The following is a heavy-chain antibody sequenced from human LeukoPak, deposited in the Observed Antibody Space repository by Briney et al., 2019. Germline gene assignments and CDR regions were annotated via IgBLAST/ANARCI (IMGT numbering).Heavy chain of an antibody. Sequence: GESLQISCKGSGYTFPTYWIGGVRQMPGKGLEGMGSIYPFDSDTRYSPSFQGQVTISADKSISTAYLQWSSLKASDTAMYYCARAYYYDSSGYHPLDYWGQGTLVSVSS. J-gene: IGHJ4*02. V-gene: IGHV5-51*01. CDR2: IYPFDSDT. D-gene: IGHD3-22*01. CDR1: GYTFPTYW. CDR3: ARAYYYDSSGYHPLDY.